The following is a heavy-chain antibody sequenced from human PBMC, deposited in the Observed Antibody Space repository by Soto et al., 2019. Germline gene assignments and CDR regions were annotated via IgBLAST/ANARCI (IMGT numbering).Heavy chain of an antibody. D-gene: IGHD3-22*01. V-gene: IGHV3-21*01. Sequence: GRPLRLSCAASGFTFSSYIMNWVRQAPGKGLEWVSSISSSSSYIYYADSVKGRFTISRDNAKNSLYLQMNSLRAEDTAVYYCARAPPYYYDSSGYYADPFGIWGQGTIVTVSS. CDR3: ARAPPYYYDSSGYYADPFGI. J-gene: IGHJ3*02. CDR2: ISSSSSYI. CDR1: GFTFSSYI.